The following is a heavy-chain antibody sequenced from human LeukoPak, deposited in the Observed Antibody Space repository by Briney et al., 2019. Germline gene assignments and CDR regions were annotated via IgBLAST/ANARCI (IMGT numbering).Heavy chain of an antibody. Sequence: PGGSLRLSCAASGFTFSNYWMNWVRQVPGKGLEWVATIKQDRGERYYVDSVEGRFTISRDNGKTSVYLQMNSLRADDTAVYYCARSRAAVVMGELIPSFYYGMDVWGQGTTVTVSS. CDR1: GFTFSNYW. J-gene: IGHJ6*02. D-gene: IGHD3-16*01. V-gene: IGHV3-7*03. CDR3: ARSRAAVVMGELIPSFYYGMDV. CDR2: IKQDRGER.